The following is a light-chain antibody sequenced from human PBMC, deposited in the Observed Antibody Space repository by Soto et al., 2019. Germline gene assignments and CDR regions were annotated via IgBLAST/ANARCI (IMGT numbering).Light chain of an antibody. J-gene: IGKJ5*01. Sequence: IQMPQSAASLSSSVGSKFTSTGQVSQDISNHLNWYQQKPGKPPQLLIYDASNVNTGVPSRFRASGSGTEFTFIISSLQPEDIATYYCQQYDNLPPITFGQGTRLEIK. V-gene: IGKV1-33*01. CDR1: QDISNH. CDR2: DAS. CDR3: QQYDNLPPIT.